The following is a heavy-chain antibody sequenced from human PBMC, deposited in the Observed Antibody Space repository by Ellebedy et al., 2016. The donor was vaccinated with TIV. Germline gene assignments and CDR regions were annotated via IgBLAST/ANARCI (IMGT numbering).Heavy chain of an antibody. CDR1: RYTFTRYG. CDR2: ISAYNGNT. J-gene: IGHJ5*02. CDR3: ARDLGNWFDP. D-gene: IGHD7-27*01. Sequence: SVKVSCXPSRYTFTRYGISWVRQAPGQGLEWMGWISAYNGNTNYAQKLQGRVTMTTDTSTSTAYMELRSLRSDDTAVYYCARDLGNWFDPWGQGTLVTVSS. V-gene: IGHV1-18*01.